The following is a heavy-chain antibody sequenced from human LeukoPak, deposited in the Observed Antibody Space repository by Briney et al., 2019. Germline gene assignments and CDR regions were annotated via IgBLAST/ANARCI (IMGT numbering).Heavy chain of an antibody. CDR2: IYNSGST. Sequence: SETPSLTCTVSGGSIGSYYWSWIRQPPGKGLEWIGYIYNSGSTNYNPSLKSRATISVDTSKNQFSLKLNSVTAADTAVYYCARGLAAAGQHYFDYWGQGTLVTVCS. V-gene: IGHV4-59*01. CDR3: ARGLAAAGQHYFDY. CDR1: GGSIGSYY. D-gene: IGHD6-13*01. J-gene: IGHJ4*02.